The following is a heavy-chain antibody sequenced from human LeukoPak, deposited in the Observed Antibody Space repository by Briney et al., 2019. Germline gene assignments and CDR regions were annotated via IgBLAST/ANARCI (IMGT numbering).Heavy chain of an antibody. J-gene: IGHJ6*02. V-gene: IGHV1-46*01. Sequence: ASVKVSCKASGYTFTSYYMHWVRQAPGQGLEWMGIINPSGGSTSYAQKFQGRVTMTRDTSTSTVYMELSSLRSEDTAVYYCARGPDSTMVWFGELASGNGMDVWGQGTTVTVSS. CDR3: ARGPDSTMVWFGELASGNGMDV. CDR1: GYTFTSYY. D-gene: IGHD3-10*01. CDR2: INPSGGST.